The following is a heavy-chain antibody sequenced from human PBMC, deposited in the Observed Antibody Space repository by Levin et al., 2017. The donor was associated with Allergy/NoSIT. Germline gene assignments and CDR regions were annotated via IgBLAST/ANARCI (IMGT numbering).Heavy chain of an antibody. Sequence: SGGSLRLSCAASGFTFSSYAMSWVRQAPGKGLEWVSAISGSGGSTYYADSVKGRFTISRDNSKNTLYLQMNSLRAEDTAVYYCAKYYCSSTSCLPGWGQGTLVTVSS. CDR2: ISGSGGST. V-gene: IGHV3-23*01. D-gene: IGHD2-2*01. CDR1: GFTFSSYA. CDR3: AKYYCSSTSCLPG. J-gene: IGHJ4*02.